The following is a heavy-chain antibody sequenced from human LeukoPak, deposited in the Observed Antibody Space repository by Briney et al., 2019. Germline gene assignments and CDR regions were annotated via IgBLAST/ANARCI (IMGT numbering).Heavy chain of an antibody. CDR3: AVHGSGSYYNEMGSNWFEP. J-gene: IGHJ5*02. CDR1: GGSFSGYY. D-gene: IGHD3-10*01. V-gene: IGHV4-34*01. CDR2: INHSGST. Sequence: SETLSLTCAVYGGSFSGYYWSWIRQPPGKGLEWIGEINHSGSTNYNPSLKSRVTISVDTSKNQFSLKLSSVTAANTAVYYCAVHGSGSYYNEMGSNWFEPWGQGTLVTVSS.